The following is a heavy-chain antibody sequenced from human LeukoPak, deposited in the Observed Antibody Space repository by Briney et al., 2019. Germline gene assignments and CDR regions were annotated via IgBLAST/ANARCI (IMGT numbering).Heavy chain of an antibody. J-gene: IGHJ4*02. CDR1: GFTFSSYA. CDR2: ISYDGSKT. D-gene: IGHD1-26*01. CDR3: ARDYGYSGRRGIDY. Sequence: GSLRLSCAASGFTFSSYAMDWVRQAPGKGLEWVAVISYDGSKTYYADSVKGRFTISRDNSKNTLYLQMNSLRAEDTAVYYCARDYGYSGRRGIDYWGQGTLVTVSS. V-gene: IGHV3-30-3*01.